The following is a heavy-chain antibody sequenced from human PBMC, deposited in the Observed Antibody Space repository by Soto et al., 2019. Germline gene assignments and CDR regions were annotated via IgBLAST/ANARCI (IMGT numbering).Heavy chain of an antibody. CDR3: TSSGQPLTEFEY. J-gene: IGHJ4*02. Sequence: QVQLQESGPGLVKPSQTLSLTCNVSGASVNSGTHYWNWIRQHPVKGLEWLGFIYIGGSTYYNPYHRCQVSMSLDTSDIYLPMTLISVTTADTAVYYCTSSGQPLTEFEYWGQGILVTVSS. CDR2: IYIGGST. CDR1: GASVNSGTHY. D-gene: IGHD2-2*01. V-gene: IGHV4-31*01.